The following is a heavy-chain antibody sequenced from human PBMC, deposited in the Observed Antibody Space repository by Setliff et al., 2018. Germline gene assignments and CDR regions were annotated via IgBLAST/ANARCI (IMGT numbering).Heavy chain of an antibody. Sequence: SETLSLTCTVSGGSISSMSYYWGWIRQPPGKGLEWIGSIYHSGSSYYNSSLRSRVTISVDTSKNQFSLTLSSVTAADTAVYYCARARPATIAGVVPGVADFGIDVWGQGTTVTVSS. CDR1: GGSISSMSYY. D-gene: IGHD2-2*01. V-gene: IGHV4-39*07. CDR2: IYHSGSS. CDR3: ARARPATIAGVVPGVADFGIDV. J-gene: IGHJ6*02.